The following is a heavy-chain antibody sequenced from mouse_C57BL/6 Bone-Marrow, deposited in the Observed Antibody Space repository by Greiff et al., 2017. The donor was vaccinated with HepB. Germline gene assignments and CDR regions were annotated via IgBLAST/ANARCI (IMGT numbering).Heavy chain of an antibody. CDR2: ISNGGGST. D-gene: IGHD2-4*01. Sequence: EVMLVESEGGLVQPGGSLKLSCAASGFTFSDYYMYWVRQTPEKRLEWVAYISNGGGSTYYPDTVKGRYTISRDNAKNTPYLQMSRLKSEDTAMYYCARHPDYDCPTYAMDYWGQGTSVTVSS. J-gene: IGHJ4*01. CDR1: GFTFSDYY. V-gene: IGHV5-12*01. CDR3: ARHPDYDCPTYAMDY.